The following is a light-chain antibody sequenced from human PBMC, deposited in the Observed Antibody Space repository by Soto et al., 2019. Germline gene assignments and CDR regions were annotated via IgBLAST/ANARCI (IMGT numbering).Light chain of an antibody. Sequence: EIVMTQTPLSSRVTLGQPASISCRSSQSLVHRDGNTYLSWLHQRPGQPPRLLIYMISDRFSGVPDRFSGSGAGTDFTLKISRVEAEHVGVYYCMQATQPYTFGHGTKLEIE. CDR3: MQATQPYT. CDR2: MIS. V-gene: IGKV2-24*01. CDR1: QSLVHRDGNTY. J-gene: IGKJ2*01.